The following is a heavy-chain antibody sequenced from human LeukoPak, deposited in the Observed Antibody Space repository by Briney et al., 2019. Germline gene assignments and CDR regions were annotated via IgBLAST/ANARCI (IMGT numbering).Heavy chain of an antibody. CDR2: VYDSGTT. V-gene: IGHV4-59*01. J-gene: IGHJ6*03. CDR1: GGSISRYY. CDR3: ARVSWVPGTSYYYMDV. D-gene: IGHD1-1*01. Sequence: SETLSLTCTVSGGSISRYYWSWIRQPPGKGLEWFAYVYDSGTTNYNPSLKSRVTISVDTSKNQFSLKLSSVTAADTAVYYCARVSWVPGTSYYYMDVWGKGTTVTVSS.